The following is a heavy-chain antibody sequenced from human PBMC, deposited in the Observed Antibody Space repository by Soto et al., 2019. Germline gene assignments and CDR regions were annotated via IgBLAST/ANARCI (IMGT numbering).Heavy chain of an antibody. CDR3: ARGLRAAAAIVY. CDR2: INHSGST. D-gene: IGHD2-2*01. V-gene: IGHV4-34*01. J-gene: IGHJ4*02. CDR1: GGSFSGYY. Sequence: PSETLSPTCAVYGGSFSGYYWSWIRQPPGKGLEWIGEINHSGSTNYNPSLKSRVTISVDTSKNQFSLKLSSVTAADTAVYYCARGLRAAAAIVYWGQGTLVTVSS.